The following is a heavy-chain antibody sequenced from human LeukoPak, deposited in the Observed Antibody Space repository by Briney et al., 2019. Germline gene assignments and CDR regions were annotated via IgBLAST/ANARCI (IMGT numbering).Heavy chain of an antibody. Sequence: ASVKVSCKASGYTFTSYGITWVRQAPGQGLEWMGWVSAYADNTNYVQKIRGRVTMTTDTSTSTAYMEPRSLRSDDTAVYYCARDCIGCHGFDYWGQGTLVTVSS. CDR2: VSAYADNT. CDR1: GYTFTSYG. D-gene: IGHD2-15*01. V-gene: IGHV1-18*01. CDR3: ARDCIGCHGFDY. J-gene: IGHJ4*02.